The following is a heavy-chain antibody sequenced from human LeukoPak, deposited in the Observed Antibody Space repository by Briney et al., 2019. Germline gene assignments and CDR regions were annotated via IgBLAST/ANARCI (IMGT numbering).Heavy chain of an antibody. CDR2: ISSSSSNI. V-gene: IGHV3-21*01. CDR3: AGVGGTYSSSFPFDY. CDR1: GFTFSSYS. D-gene: IGHD6-13*01. Sequence: PGGSLRLSCAASGFTFSSYSMNWVRQAPGKGLEWVSSISSSSSNIYYADSVKGRFTISRDNAKTSLYLQMNSLRAEDTAVYYCAGVGGTYSSSFPFDYWGQGTLVTVSS. J-gene: IGHJ4*02.